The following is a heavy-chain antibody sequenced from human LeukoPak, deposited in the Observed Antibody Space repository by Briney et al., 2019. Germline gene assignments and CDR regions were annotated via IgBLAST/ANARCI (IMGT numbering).Heavy chain of an antibody. CDR2: IYPADSDS. CDR1: GYSFTDYW. V-gene: IGHV5-51*01. D-gene: IGHD6-19*01. J-gene: IGHJ4*02. CDR3: ARLWDSSFDY. Sequence: GESLKISCKISGYSFTDYWIGWVRQMPGKRLEWMGIIYPADSDSKYSPSFQGQVTISADKSISTAYLQWSSLKASDTAMYYCARLWDSSFDYWGQGTPVTVSS.